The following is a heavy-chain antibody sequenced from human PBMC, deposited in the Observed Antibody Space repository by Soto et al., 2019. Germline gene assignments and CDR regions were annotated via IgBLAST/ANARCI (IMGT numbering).Heavy chain of an antibody. D-gene: IGHD6-13*01. CDR1: GGSISSYY. J-gene: IGHJ5*02. V-gene: IGHV4-59*08. CDR3: ARAKAPFYSRRWYWFDP. CDR2: IYYSGST. Sequence: SETLSLTCTVSGGSISSYYWSWIRQPPGKGLEWIGYIYYSGSTSYNPSLKSRVTISVDTSKNQFSLKLSSVTAADTAVYYCARAKAPFYSRRWYWFDPWGKGTLVTVAS.